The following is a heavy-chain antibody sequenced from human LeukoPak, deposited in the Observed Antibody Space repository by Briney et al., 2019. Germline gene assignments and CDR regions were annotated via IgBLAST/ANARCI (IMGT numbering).Heavy chain of an antibody. CDR2: ISSTSNYI. J-gene: IGHJ4*02. CDR3: ARDDRYSYGYSQSGHFDY. Sequence: AGSLTLSCAASGFTFSSYSMNWVRQAPGKGLEWVSYISSTSNYIYYADSVKGRFTISRDNAKTSLYLQMNSLRAEDTAVYYCARDDRYSYGYSQSGHFDYWGQGILVTVSS. CDR1: GFTFSSYS. V-gene: IGHV3-21*01. D-gene: IGHD5-18*01.